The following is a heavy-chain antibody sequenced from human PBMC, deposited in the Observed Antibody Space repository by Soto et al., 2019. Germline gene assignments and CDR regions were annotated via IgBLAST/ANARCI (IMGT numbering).Heavy chain of an antibody. J-gene: IGHJ6*02. CDR1: GYSFTSYW. CDR3: ARRYCSSTSCYYGMDV. Sequence: GESLKISCKGSGYSFTSYWISWVRQMPGKGLGWMGRIDPSDSYTNYSPSFQGHVTIPADKSISTAYLQWSSLKASDTAMYYCARRYCSSTSCYYGMDVWGQGTTVTVSS. D-gene: IGHD2-2*01. CDR2: IDPSDSYT. V-gene: IGHV5-10-1*01.